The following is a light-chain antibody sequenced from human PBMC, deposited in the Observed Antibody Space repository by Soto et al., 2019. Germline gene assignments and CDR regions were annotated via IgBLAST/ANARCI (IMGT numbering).Light chain of an antibody. CDR3: QQYNDWPRT. CDR1: QSLNRD. V-gene: IGKV3-15*01. CDR2: GVS. Sequence: EIVMTQSPATLSVSPGERATLSCRASQSLNRDLAWYQQKPGQSPRLLIFGVSTRDTGVPARFSGSASGTEFTLTISSLQSEDFAVYFCQQYNDWPRTFGQGTRLEIK. J-gene: IGKJ5*01.